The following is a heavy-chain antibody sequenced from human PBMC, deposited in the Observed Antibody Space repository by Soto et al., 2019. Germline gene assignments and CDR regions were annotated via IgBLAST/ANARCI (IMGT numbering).Heavy chain of an antibody. CDR1: GGSVSSGSYY. J-gene: IGHJ4*02. CDR2: IYYSGST. V-gene: IGHV4-61*01. CDR3: ARRDSVWFGEIDY. D-gene: IGHD3-10*01. Sequence: PSETLSLTCTVSGGSVSSGSYYWSWIRQPPGKGLEWIGCIYYSGSTNYNPSLKSRVTISVDTSKNQFSLKLSSVTAADTAVYSCARRDSVWFGEIDYWGQGTLVTVSS.